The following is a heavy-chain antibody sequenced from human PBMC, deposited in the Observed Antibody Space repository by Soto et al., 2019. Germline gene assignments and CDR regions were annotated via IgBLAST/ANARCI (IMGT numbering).Heavy chain of an antibody. V-gene: IGHV3-23*01. CDR3: AKDGLRYDFWSGLDV. Sequence: PGGSLRLSCAASGFTFSSYAMSWVRQAPGKGLEWVSAISGSGGSTYYADSVKGRFTISRDNSKNTLYLQMNSLRAEDTAVYYCAKDGLRYDFWSGLDVWGKGTTVTVSS. J-gene: IGHJ6*04. D-gene: IGHD3-3*01. CDR2: ISGSGGST. CDR1: GFTFSSYA.